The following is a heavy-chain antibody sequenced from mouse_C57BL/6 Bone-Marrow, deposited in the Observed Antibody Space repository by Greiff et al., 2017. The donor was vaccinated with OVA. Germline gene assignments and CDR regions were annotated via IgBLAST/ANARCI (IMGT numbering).Heavy chain of an antibody. V-gene: IGHV14-3*01. CDR3: ARDMGGNYGRFAY. Sequence: EVQLQESVAELVRPGASVKLSCTASGFNIKNTYMHWVKQRPEQGLEWIGRIDPANGNTKYAPKFQGKATITADTSSNTAYLQLSSLTSEDTAIYYCARDMGGNYGRFAYWGQGTLVTVSA. CDR1: GFNIKNTY. J-gene: IGHJ3*01. CDR2: IDPANGNT. D-gene: IGHD2-1*01.